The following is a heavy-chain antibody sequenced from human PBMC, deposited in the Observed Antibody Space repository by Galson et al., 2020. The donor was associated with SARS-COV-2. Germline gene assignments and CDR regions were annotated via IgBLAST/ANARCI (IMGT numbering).Heavy chain of an antibody. V-gene: IGHV4-39*07. CDR1: GGSISSSRDY. J-gene: IGHJ4*02. D-gene: IGHD1-1*01. CDR2: ITYSGTT. CDR3: ARDRIQLWAVIDS. Sequence: SETLSLTCTVSGGSISSSRDYWGWIRQPPGKGLEWIASITYSGTTYYNMSLKSRVTISVDTSKDQFSLKLSSVTAEVTAVYYCARDRIQLWAVIDSWGQGTLVTVSS.